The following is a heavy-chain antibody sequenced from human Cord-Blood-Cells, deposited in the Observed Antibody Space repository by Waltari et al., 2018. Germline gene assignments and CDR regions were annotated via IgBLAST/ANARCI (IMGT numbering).Heavy chain of an antibody. CDR3: ARLTYYDFWSGYYFDY. V-gene: IGHV4-39*01. CDR1: GGSISSSSYY. D-gene: IGHD3-3*01. J-gene: IGHJ4*02. CDR2: IYYSGST. Sequence: QLQLQESGPGLVKPSETLSLTCTVSGGSISSSSYYWGWIRQSPGKGLEWIGSIYYSGSTYYNPSLKSRVTISVDTSKNQFSLKLSSVTAADTAVYYCARLTYYDFWSGYYFDYWGQGTLVTVSS.